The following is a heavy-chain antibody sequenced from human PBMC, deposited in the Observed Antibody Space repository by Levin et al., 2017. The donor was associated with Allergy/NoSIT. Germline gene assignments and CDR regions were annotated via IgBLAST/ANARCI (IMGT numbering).Heavy chain of an antibody. CDR2: ISGSGDRT. Sequence: GGSLRLSYAASGFTFSSYAMTWVRQAPGKGLEWVSVISGSGDRTNYADSEKGRFTISRDNSKNTLYLQMNSLRAEDTAVYYCAKGGYGSSSLLGTLFYYGMDVWGQGTTVTVSS. J-gene: IGHJ6*02. CDR3: AKGGYGSSSLLGTLFYYGMDV. D-gene: IGHD6-6*01. V-gene: IGHV3-23*01. CDR1: GFTFSSYA.